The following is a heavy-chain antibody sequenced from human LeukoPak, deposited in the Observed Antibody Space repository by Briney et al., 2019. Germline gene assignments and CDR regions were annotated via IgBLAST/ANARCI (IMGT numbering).Heavy chain of an antibody. D-gene: IGHD6-19*01. V-gene: IGHV4-59*08. CDR2: IYYSGST. CDR3: ARRGQWLNGYFDY. CDR1: GGSISSYY. Sequence: SETLSLTCTVSGGSISSYYWSWIRQPPGKGLEWIGYIYYSGSTNYNPSLKSRVTISVDTSKNQFSLKLSSVTAADPAVYYCARRGQWLNGYFDYWGQGTLVTVSS. J-gene: IGHJ4*02.